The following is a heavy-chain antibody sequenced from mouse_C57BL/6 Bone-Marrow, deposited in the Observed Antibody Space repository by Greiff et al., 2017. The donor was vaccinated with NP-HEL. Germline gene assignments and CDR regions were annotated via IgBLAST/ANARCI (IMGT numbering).Heavy chain of an antibody. J-gene: IGHJ3*01. CDR1: GYAFSSSW. Sequence: QVQLQQSGPELVKPGASVKISCKASGYAFSSSWMTWVKQRPGKGLEWIGRIYPGGGDTNYNGKFKGKATLTADKSSSTAYMQLSSLTSEDSAVYFCANYGSSYVEFACWGQGTLVTVSA. D-gene: IGHD1-1*01. CDR2: IYPGGGDT. V-gene: IGHV1-82*01. CDR3: ANYGSSYVEFAC.